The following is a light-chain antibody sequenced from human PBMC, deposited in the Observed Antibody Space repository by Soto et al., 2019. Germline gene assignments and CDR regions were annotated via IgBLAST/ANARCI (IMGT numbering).Light chain of an antibody. V-gene: IGKV3-20*01. Sequence: EIVLTQSPGTLSLSPGERATLSCRARQSVSSSYLAWYQQKPGQDPRLLVYGASSRATGIPDRFSGSGSGTDFTLTISRLEPEDFAVSYCQQYGSLTWTFGQGTKVDIK. CDR3: QQYGSLTWT. CDR1: QSVSSSY. CDR2: GAS. J-gene: IGKJ1*01.